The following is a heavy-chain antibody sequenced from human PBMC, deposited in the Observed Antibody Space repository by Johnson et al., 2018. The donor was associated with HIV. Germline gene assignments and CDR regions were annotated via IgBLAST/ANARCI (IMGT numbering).Heavy chain of an antibody. Sequence: QVQLVESGGGLVQPGGSLRLSCAASRFTFSSYGMHWVRQAPGKGLEWVAVISYETTNKHYADSVKGLFTISRDNSKSTLILQMNGLKDEDTAIYYCARELRGPDAFDIWGQGTMVTVSS. J-gene: IGHJ3*02. CDR3: ARELRGPDAFDI. CDR2: ISYETTNK. CDR1: RFTFSSYG. V-gene: IGHV3-30*03.